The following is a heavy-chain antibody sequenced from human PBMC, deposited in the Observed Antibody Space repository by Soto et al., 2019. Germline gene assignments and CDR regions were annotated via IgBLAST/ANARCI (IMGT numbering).Heavy chain of an antibody. CDR3: ATTGGY. D-gene: IGHD3-10*01. J-gene: IGHJ4*02. CDR2: IKQAGSEK. Sequence: EVQLVESGGGLVQPGGSLRRSCAASEFTFIGSWRKWVRQAPGSGLAWVATIKQAGSEKYYVYSAKGRFPISRDTAKNSLYLQMNSRRAEDTAVYYCATTGGYWGQGTLVTVSS. CDR1: EFTFIGSW. V-gene: IGHV3-7*03.